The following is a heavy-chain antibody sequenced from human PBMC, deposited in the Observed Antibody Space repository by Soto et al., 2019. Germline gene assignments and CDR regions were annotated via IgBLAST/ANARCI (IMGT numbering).Heavy chain of an antibody. Sequence: ASVKVSCTASGYPFSDNHIHWVRQAPGQGLEWMGWLNPYSGATTYAPKYQGRITLTRDTSLSTSYMELNGLKSDDRAVYYCATARRGTVSLLTAWGQGTLVTVSS. J-gene: IGHJ5*01. CDR1: GYPFSDNH. D-gene: IGHD4-17*01. CDR3: ATARRGTVSLLTA. V-gene: IGHV1-2*02. CDR2: LNPYSGAT.